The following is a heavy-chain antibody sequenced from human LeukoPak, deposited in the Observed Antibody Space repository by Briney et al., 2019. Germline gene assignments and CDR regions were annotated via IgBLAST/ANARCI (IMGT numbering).Heavy chain of an antibody. D-gene: IGHD2-2*01. CDR3: ARERGIVVVPAATPNWFDP. V-gene: IGHV1-69*04. CDR1: GYTFSRYV. CDR2: IIPIFGIA. Sequence: SVKVSCKASGYTFSRYVVHWVRQAPGQRPEWMGRIIPIFGIANYAQKFQGRVTITADKSTSTAYMELSSLRSEETAVSYCARERGIVVVPAATPNWFDPWGQGAQVTVSS. J-gene: IGHJ5*02.